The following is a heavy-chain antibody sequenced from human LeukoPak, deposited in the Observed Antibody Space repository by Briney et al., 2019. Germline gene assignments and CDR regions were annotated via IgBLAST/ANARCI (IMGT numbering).Heavy chain of an antibody. CDR3: ARDFYDFWSGYYSFDY. J-gene: IGHJ4*02. CDR2: IYTSGST. CDR1: GGSISSYY. V-gene: IGHV4-4*07. Sequence: PSQTLSLTCTVSGGSISSYYWSWIRQPAGKGLEWIGRIYTSGSTNYNPSLKSRVTMSVDTSKNQFSLKLSTVTAADTAVYYCARDFYDFWSGYYSFDYWGQGTLVTVSS. D-gene: IGHD3-3*01.